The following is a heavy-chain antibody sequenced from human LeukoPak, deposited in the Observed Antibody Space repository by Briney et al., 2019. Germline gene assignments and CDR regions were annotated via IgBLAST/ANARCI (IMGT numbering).Heavy chain of an antibody. CDR3: VRVGATASWYFDL. D-gene: IGHD1-26*01. V-gene: IGHV4-59*08. CDR2: IYYSGST. Sequence: SETLSLTCTVSGGSISPYYWSWIRQPPGKGLEWIGSIYYSGSTNYNPSLKSRVTMSVDTSKNQFSLKLSSVTAADTAVYYCVRVGATASWYFDLWGRGTLVTVSS. CDR1: GGSISPYY. J-gene: IGHJ2*01.